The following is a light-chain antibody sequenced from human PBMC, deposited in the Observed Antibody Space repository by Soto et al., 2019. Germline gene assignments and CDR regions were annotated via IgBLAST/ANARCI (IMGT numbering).Light chain of an antibody. CDR3: QQYNNWPLIT. CDR1: QRVSSN. CDR2: GAS. Sequence: EIGMTQSPATLSVSPGERATLSCRASQRVSSNFAWYQQNPGPAPRLVISGASNSATGIPARFSGSLSGTDFSLTISSLQSEDFAVYSCQQYNNWPLITFGQGTRLEI. J-gene: IGKJ5*01. V-gene: IGKV3-15*01.